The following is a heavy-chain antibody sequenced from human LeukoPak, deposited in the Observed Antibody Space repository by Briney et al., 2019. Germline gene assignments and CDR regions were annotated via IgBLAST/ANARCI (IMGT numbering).Heavy chain of an antibody. V-gene: IGHV1-2*02. J-gene: IGHJ6*02. CDR2: INPSSGVT. CDR3: ARDREHSYVDV. Sequence: ASVKVSCKASGYTFTGYYIHWVRQATGQGLEWMGWINPSSGVTHFAENFQGRVTVTRDTYISTAYMELSSLRSDDTAVYFCARDREHSYVDVWGQGTTVTVSS. D-gene: IGHD1/OR15-1a*01. CDR1: GYTFTGYY.